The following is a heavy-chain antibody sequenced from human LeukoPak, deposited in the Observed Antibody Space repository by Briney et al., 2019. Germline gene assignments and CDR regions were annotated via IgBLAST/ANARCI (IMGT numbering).Heavy chain of an antibody. V-gene: IGHV1-69*13. CDR1: GYTFTSYG. J-gene: IGHJ4*02. D-gene: IGHD6-19*01. CDR2: IIPIFGTA. Sequence: SVKVSCKASGYTFTSYGISWVRQAPGQGLEWMGGIIPIFGTANYAQKFQGRVTITADESTSTAYMELSSLRSEDTAVYYCAREYGSGWLGQFAFDYWGQGTLVTVSS. CDR3: AREYGSGWLGQFAFDY.